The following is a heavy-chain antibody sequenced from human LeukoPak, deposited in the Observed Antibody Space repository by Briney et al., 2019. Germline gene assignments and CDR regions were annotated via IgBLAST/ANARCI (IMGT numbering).Heavy chain of an antibody. CDR2: INPNSGGT. CDR1: GYTFTGYY. Sequence: ASVNVSCKASGYTFTGYYMHWVRQAPGQGLEWMGWINPNSGGTNYAQKFQGRVTMTRDTSISTAYMELSRLRSDDTAVYYCARVHRYSSSWYRCFDYWGQGTLVTVSS. D-gene: IGHD6-13*01. J-gene: IGHJ4*02. CDR3: ARVHRYSSSWYRCFDY. V-gene: IGHV1-2*02.